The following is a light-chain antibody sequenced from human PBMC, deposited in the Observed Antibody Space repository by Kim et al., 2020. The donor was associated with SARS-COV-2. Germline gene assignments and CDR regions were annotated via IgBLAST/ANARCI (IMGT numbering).Light chain of an antibody. V-gene: IGLV3-21*04. CDR2: YDS. CDR1: NIGSKS. CDR3: QVWDSSSDHVG. J-gene: IGLJ2*01. Sequence: SYELTQPPSVSVAPGKTARITCGGNNIGSKSVHWYQQKPGQAPVLVIYYDSDRPSGIPERFSGSNSGNTATLTISRVEAGDEADYYCQVWDSSSDHVGCGGGTQLTVL.